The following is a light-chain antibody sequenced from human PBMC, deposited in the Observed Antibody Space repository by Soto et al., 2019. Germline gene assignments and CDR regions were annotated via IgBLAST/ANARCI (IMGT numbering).Light chain of an antibody. CDR3: RLYTIKNSCV. CDR1: SSDVGANIF. Sequence: QSVLTQPASVSGSPGQSITISCTGTSSDVGANIFVSWHQQHPGKAPKLMIYAVSSRPSGVSYRFSGSKSGNTASLTISGLQAEHEADYYCRLYTIKNSCVFGTGTKVTVL. J-gene: IGLJ1*01. CDR2: AVS. V-gene: IGLV2-14*01.